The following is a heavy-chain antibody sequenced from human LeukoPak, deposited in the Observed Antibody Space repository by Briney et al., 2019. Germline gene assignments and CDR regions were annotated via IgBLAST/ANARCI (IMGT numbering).Heavy chain of an antibody. Sequence: SETLSLSCTVSGGSISSYYWSWIRQPAGKGLEWIGRIYTSGSTNYNPSLKSRVTISVDTSKNQFSLKLSSVTAADTAVYYCARARNYYDSSGFYYEGDAFDIWDQGTMVTVSS. V-gene: IGHV4-4*07. D-gene: IGHD3-22*01. CDR3: ARARNYYDSSGFYYEGDAFDI. CDR2: IYTSGST. CDR1: GGSISSYY. J-gene: IGHJ3*02.